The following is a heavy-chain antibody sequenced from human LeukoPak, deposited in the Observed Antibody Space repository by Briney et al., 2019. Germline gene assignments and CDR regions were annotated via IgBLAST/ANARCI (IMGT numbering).Heavy chain of an antibody. Sequence: GGSLRLSCAASGSTFSSYAMHWVRQAPGKGLEWVAVISYDGSNKYYADSVKGRLTISRDNSKNTLYLQMNSLRAEDTAVYYCARDLKNYYYDSSGCLGYWGQGTLVTVSS. J-gene: IGHJ4*02. V-gene: IGHV3-30-3*01. CDR3: ARDLKNYYYDSSGCLGY. D-gene: IGHD3-22*01. CDR2: ISYDGSNK. CDR1: GSTFSSYA.